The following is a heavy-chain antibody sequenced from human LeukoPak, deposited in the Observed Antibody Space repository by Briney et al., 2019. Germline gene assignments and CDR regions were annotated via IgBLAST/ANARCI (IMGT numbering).Heavy chain of an antibody. J-gene: IGHJ1*01. Sequence: GGSLRLSCEASGFIFSNAWMSWVRQAPGKGLEWVGRIKSKTDGGTTDNAESVKGRFTISRDDSKNTLFLQMNSLKTEDTAVYYCSTAAQHWGQGTLVTVSS. V-gene: IGHV3-15*01. CDR3: STAAQH. CDR1: GFIFSNAW. CDR2: IKSKTDGGTT.